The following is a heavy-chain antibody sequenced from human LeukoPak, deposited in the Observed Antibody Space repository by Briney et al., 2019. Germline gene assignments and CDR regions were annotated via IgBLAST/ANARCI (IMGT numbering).Heavy chain of an antibody. CDR3: ARQTAMGRSGDY. CDR1: GSSFTSYW. J-gene: IGHJ4*02. V-gene: IGHV5-51*01. Sequence: GESLQISFQASGSSFTSYWIGWVRQMPGKGLAWMGIIDPSDSDIRYTPSFQGQVTISADKSLSTAYLQWNSLKASDTAIYYCARQTAMGRSGDYWGQGTLVTVSS. CDR2: IDPSDSDI. D-gene: IGHD7-27*01.